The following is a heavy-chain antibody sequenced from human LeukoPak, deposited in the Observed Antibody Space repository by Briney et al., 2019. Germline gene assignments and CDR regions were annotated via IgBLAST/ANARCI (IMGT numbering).Heavy chain of an antibody. Sequence: PSETLSLTCTVSDGSISSYFWSWIRQPPGKGLEWIGYIYYSGSTKYNPSLKSQVTISVDTSKNQFSLKLSSVTTADTAVYYCAGGSGDGYSTIDYWGQGTLVTVSS. J-gene: IGHJ4*02. CDR3: AGGSGDGYSTIDY. D-gene: IGHD5-24*01. CDR1: DGSISSYF. V-gene: IGHV4-59*01. CDR2: IYYSGST.